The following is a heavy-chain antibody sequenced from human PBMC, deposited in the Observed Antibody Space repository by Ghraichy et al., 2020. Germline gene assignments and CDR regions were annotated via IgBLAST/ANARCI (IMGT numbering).Heavy chain of an antibody. CDR1: GGSFSGYY. CDR2: INHSGST. CDR3: ARQVVIAAAGISRTKVNKLDY. D-gene: IGHD6-13*01. J-gene: IGHJ4*02. V-gene: IGHV4-34*01. Sequence: SETLSLTCAVYGGSFSGYYWSWIRQPPGKGLEWIGEINHSGSTNYNPSLKSRVTISVDTSKNQFSLKLSSVTAADTAVYYCARQVVIAAAGISRTKVNKLDYWGQGTLVTVSS.